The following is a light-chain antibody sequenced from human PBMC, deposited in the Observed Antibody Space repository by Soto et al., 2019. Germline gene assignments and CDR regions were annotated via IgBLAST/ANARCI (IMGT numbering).Light chain of an antibody. CDR1: QSINNY. V-gene: IGKV1-39*01. CDR2: SAS. J-gene: IGKJ5*01. CDR3: QQSHTMPFT. Sequence: DIQMTQSPASLSVSVGDRVTITCRASQSINNYLNWYLQRPGQAPKLLIRSASTLQRGVPSRFSGSGSRTEFTLTIADLQPDDFGTYYCQQSHTMPFTFGHGTRLDIK.